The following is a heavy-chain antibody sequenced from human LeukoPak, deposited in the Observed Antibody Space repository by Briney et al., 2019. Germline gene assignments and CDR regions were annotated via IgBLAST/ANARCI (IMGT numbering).Heavy chain of an antibody. Sequence: GGSLRLSCAASGFTFSSYAMHWVRQAPGKGLEWVAVISYDGSNKYYADFVKGRFTISRDNSKNTLYLQMNSLRAEDTAVYYCARVETGDIVVVPAAMDYWGQGTLVTVSS. CDR2: ISYDGSNK. D-gene: IGHD2-2*01. J-gene: IGHJ4*02. CDR1: GFTFSSYA. V-gene: IGHV3-30-3*01. CDR3: ARVETGDIVVVPAAMDY.